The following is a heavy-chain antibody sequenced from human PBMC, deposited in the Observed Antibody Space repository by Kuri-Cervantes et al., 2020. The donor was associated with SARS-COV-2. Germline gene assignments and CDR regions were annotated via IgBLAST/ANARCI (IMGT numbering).Heavy chain of an antibody. D-gene: IGHD6-19*01. CDR2: ISSSSSYI. Sequence: GGSLRLSCAASGFTFSSYSMNWVRQAPGKGLEWVSSISSSSSYIYYADSVKGRFTISRDNAKNSLYLQMNSLRAEDTAVYYCAKDIAVAGHFDYWGQGTLVTVSS. V-gene: IGHV3-21*04. CDR3: AKDIAVAGHFDY. CDR1: GFTFSSYS. J-gene: IGHJ4*02.